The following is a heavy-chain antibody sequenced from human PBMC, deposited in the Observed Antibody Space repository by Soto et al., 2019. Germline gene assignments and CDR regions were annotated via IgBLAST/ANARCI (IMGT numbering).Heavy chain of an antibody. D-gene: IGHD6-13*01. Sequence: ASVKVCCKASGYTITGYYMHWVRQATGQGLEWMGWINPNSGGTNYAQKFQGWVTMTRDTSISTAYMELSRLRSDDTAVYYCARERTYSSSWYYYYGMDVWGQGTTVTVSS. CDR3: ARERTYSSSWYYYYGMDV. CDR2: INPNSGGT. V-gene: IGHV1-2*04. J-gene: IGHJ6*02. CDR1: GYTITGYY.